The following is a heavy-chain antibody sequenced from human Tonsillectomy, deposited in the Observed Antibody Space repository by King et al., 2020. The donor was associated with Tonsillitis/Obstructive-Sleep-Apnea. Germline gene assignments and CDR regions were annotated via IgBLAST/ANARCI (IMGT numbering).Heavy chain of an antibody. Sequence: VQLVESGVGVVQPGRSLRLSCGASGFTFSSYGMHWVRQSPGKGLEWVAVIWYDGSNKYYADSVKGRFTISRDNSKNTLYLQMNSLRAEDTAVYYCARWGYGWDYWGQGTLVTVSS. D-gene: IGHD2-8*02. V-gene: IGHV3-33*01. CDR2: IWYDGSNK. CDR3: ARWGYGWDY. J-gene: IGHJ4*02. CDR1: GFTFSSYG.